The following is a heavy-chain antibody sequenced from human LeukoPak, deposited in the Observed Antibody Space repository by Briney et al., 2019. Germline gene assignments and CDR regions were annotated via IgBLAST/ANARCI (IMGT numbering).Heavy chain of an antibody. CDR1: GFTFSSYA. Sequence: GGSLRLSCAASGFTFSSYAMSWVRQVPGKGLEWVSVISGSGDNTYYADSVKGRFTISRDNSKNMLYLQMNSLRAEDTAVYYCAKTREYHDSSGFDYWGQGTLVTVSS. J-gene: IGHJ4*02. CDR2: ISGSGDNT. V-gene: IGHV3-23*01. CDR3: AKTREYHDSSGFDY. D-gene: IGHD3-22*01.